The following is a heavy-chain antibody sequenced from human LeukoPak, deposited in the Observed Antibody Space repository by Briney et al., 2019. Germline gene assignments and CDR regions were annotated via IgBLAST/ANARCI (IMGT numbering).Heavy chain of an antibody. Sequence: GGSLRLSCAASGFTFSTYSMNWVRQAPGEGLEWVSFISSDSSYIYYADSVKGRFTISRDNAKNSLYLQMNSLRAEDTAVYYCARAGNYDGDPLYYYYYGMDVWGQGTTVTVS. CDR1: GFTFSTYS. J-gene: IGHJ6*02. V-gene: IGHV3-21*01. D-gene: IGHD4-17*01. CDR3: ARAGNYDGDPLYYYYYGMDV. CDR2: ISSDSSYI.